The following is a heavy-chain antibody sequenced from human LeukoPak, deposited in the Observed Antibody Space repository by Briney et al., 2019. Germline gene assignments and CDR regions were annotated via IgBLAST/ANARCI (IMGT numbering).Heavy chain of an antibody. D-gene: IGHD2-2*01. CDR1: GGSISSSRYY. CDR2: IYYSGST. CDR3: ARHVRGLIVVVPAAPNWFDP. V-gene: IGHV4-39*01. Sequence: SETLSLTCTVSGGSISSSRYYWGWIRQPPGKGLEWIGSIYYSGSTYYNPSLKSRVTISVDTSKNQFSLKLSSVTAADTAVYYCARHVRGLIVVVPAAPNWFDPWGQGTLVTVSS. J-gene: IGHJ5*02.